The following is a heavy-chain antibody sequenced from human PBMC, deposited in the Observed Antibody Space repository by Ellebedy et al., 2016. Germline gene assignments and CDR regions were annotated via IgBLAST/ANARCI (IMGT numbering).Heavy chain of an antibody. D-gene: IGHD6-6*01. V-gene: IGHV4-39*07. CDR1: GGSIRSSRYF. Sequence: SETLSLTCTVSGGSIRSSRYFWGWIRQPPGKGLEWIGSINHSGSTYYNPSLKSRVTISVDTSKNQFSLKLNSVTAADTAVYYCARDLKSLDWYFDLWGRGTLVIVSS. CDR3: ARDLKSLDWYFDL. CDR2: INHSGST. J-gene: IGHJ2*01.